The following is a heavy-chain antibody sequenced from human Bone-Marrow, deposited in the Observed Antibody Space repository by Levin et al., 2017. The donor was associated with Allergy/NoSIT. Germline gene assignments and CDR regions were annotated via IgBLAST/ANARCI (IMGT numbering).Heavy chain of an antibody. V-gene: IGHV4-39*01. CDR2: IYYGGTA. CDR3: ARHLRAASPTSAPVNADY. Sequence: KASETLSLTCTVSGDSIISNAYYWDWIRQPPGKGLEWIGSIYYGGTAYYNPSLKTRVAMSVDTSMNQFSLNLNSVTAADTAIYYCARHLRAASPTSAPVNADYWGRGTLVTVSS. D-gene: IGHD2/OR15-2a*01. CDR1: GDSIISNAYY. J-gene: IGHJ4*02.